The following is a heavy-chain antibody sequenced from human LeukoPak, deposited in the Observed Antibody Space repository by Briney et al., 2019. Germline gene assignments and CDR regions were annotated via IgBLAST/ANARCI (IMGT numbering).Heavy chain of an antibody. CDR1: GGTFSGYY. Sequence: SETLSLTCAVYGGTFSGYYWSWIRQPPGKGLEWIGEINHSGSTNYNPSLKSRVTIPEDTSKNQFSLKLSSATAADTAVYYCARLNYYGSGNLYYFDYWGPGTLVTVSS. V-gene: IGHV4-34*01. CDR3: ARLNYYGSGNLYYFDY. CDR2: INHSGST. D-gene: IGHD3-10*01. J-gene: IGHJ4*02.